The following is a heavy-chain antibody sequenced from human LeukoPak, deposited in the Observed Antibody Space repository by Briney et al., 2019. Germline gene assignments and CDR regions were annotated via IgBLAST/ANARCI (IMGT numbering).Heavy chain of an antibody. D-gene: IGHD2-15*01. CDR1: GYTFTGYY. Sequence: ASVKVSCKASGYTFTGYYMHWVRQAPGQGLEWMGWINPNSGGTNYAQKFQGWVTMTRDTSISTAYMELSRLGSDDTAVYYCARGYCSGGSCYNNWFDPWGQGTLVTVSS. CDR3: ARGYCSGGSCYNNWFDP. J-gene: IGHJ5*02. V-gene: IGHV1-2*04. CDR2: INPNSGGT.